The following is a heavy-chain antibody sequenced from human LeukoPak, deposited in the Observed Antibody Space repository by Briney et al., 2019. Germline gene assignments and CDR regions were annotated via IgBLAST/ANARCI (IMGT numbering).Heavy chain of an antibody. J-gene: IGHJ6*03. Sequence: SETLSLTCAVYGGSFSGYYWSWIRQPPGKGLEWIGEINHSGSTNYNPSLKSRVTISVGTSKNQFSLKLSSVTAADTAAYYCARGRYYYGSGPYMDVWGKGTTVTVSS. D-gene: IGHD3-10*01. CDR2: INHSGST. CDR3: ARGRYYYGSGPYMDV. CDR1: GGSFSGYY. V-gene: IGHV4-34*01.